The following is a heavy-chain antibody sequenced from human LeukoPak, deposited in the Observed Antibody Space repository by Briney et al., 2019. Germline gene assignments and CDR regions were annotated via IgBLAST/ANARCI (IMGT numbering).Heavy chain of an antibody. J-gene: IGHJ4*02. CDR3: AKGPRNKFDY. V-gene: IGHV3-23*01. CDR1: GFTFDDYA. CDR2: ISGSGGST. Sequence: GGSLRLSCAASGFTFDDYAMHWVRQAPGKGLEWVSAISGSGGSTYYADSVKGRFTISRDNSKNTLYLQMNSLRAEDTAVYYCAKGPRNKFDYWGQGTLVTVSS.